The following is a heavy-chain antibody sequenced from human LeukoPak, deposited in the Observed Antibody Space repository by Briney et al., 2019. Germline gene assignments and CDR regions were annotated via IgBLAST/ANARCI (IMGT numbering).Heavy chain of an antibody. D-gene: IGHD4-17*01. Sequence: SETLSLTCAVYGGSFSGYYWSWIRQPPGKGLEWIGEINHSGSTNYTPSLKSRVTISVDTSKNQFSLKLSSVTAADTAVYYCARDNDYGDRYMDVWGKGTTVTVSS. CDR3: ARDNDYGDRYMDV. CDR1: GGSFSGYY. V-gene: IGHV4-34*01. CDR2: INHSGST. J-gene: IGHJ6*03.